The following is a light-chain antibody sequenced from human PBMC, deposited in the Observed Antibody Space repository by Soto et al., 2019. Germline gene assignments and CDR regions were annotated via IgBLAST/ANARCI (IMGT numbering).Light chain of an antibody. J-gene: IGKJ1*01. Sequence: EIVMTQSPATLSVSPGERATLSCRASQSVSNNLAWYQKKPGQAPRLLIYGASTRPTGLPARFSGSGSGTEFTLNISGLQSEVFAFYYCQQYNNWWTFGQGTRVDIK. V-gene: IGKV3-15*01. CDR2: GAS. CDR3: QQYNNWWT. CDR1: QSVSNN.